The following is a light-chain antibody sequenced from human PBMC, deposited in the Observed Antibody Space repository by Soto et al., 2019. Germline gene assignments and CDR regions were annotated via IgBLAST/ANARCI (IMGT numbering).Light chain of an antibody. CDR1: QSVSSY. J-gene: IGKJ3*01. CDR3: QQRSNWPLVT. Sequence: EIVLTRSPATLSLSPGERATLSCRASQSVSSYLAWYQQKPGQPPRLLIYDASNRATGIPARFSGSGSGTDFTLTISSLETEDFAVYYCQQRSNWPLVTFGPGTRVDVK. V-gene: IGKV3-11*01. CDR2: DAS.